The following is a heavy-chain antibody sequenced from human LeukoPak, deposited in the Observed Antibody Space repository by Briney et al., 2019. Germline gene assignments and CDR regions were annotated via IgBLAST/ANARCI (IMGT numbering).Heavy chain of an antibody. CDR2: INPNSGGT. CDR1: GYTFTGYY. V-gene: IGHV1-2*02. J-gene: IGHJ4*02. CDR3: ARAGWELQYYFDY. D-gene: IGHD1-26*01. Sequence: ASVKVSCKASGYTFTGYYMHWVRQAPGQGLEWMGWINPNSGGTNYAQKFQGRVTMTRDTSISTAYMEPSRLRSDDTAVYYCARAGWELQYYFDYWGQGTLVTVSS.